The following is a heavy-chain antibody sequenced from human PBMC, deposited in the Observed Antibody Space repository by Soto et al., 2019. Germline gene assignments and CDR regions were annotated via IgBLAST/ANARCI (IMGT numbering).Heavy chain of an antibody. V-gene: IGHV1-46*03. CDR1: GYTFTSYY. Sequence: QVQLVQSGAEVKKPGASVKVSCKASGYTFTSYYIHWVRQAPGQGLEWIGIINPSGSKTTHAEKAQRRLTMTKETTTTTLYMDRGNLRAEDTDAYDIAREQNCNYDHYYGMDLWCPRTTDTVSS. J-gene: IGHJ6*02. CDR3: AREQNCNYDHYYGMDL. D-gene: IGHD5-12*01. CDR2: INPSGSKT.